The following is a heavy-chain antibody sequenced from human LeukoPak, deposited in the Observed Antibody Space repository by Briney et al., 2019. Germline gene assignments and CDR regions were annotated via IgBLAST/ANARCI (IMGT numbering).Heavy chain of an antibody. Sequence: PSETLSLTCAVYGGSFGGYYWSWIRQPPGKGLEWIGEINQSGNTNYNPSLKSRVTISVDTSKNQISLKLSSVTAADTAVYYCARNSAYRSSSGFNCWGQGTLVTVSS. CDR3: ARNSAYRSSSGFNC. CDR1: GGSFGGYY. J-gene: IGHJ4*02. CDR2: INQSGNT. D-gene: IGHD6-6*01. V-gene: IGHV4-34*01.